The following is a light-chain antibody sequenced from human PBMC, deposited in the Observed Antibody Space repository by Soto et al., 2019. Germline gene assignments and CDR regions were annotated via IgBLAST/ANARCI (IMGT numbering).Light chain of an antibody. CDR2: EVS. V-gene: IGLV2-14*01. Sequence: QSALTQPASVSGSPGQSITMSCTGTSSDVGSYDFVSWYQQHPGKAPKLLIYEVSNRPSGVSARFSGCKSDNTASLTISGLQAADEADYFCSSYSSSTVRYVFGSGTKLTVL. J-gene: IGLJ1*01. CDR3: SSYSSSTVRYV. CDR1: SSDVGSYDF.